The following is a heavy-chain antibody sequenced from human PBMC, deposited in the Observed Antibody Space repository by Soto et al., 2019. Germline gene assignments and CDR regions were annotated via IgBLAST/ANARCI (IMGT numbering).Heavy chain of an antibody. D-gene: IGHD6-13*01. V-gene: IGHV3-33*01. CDR2: IWYDGSNK. CDR3: ARDWASYSSSWYNPYNWFAP. Sequence: HRVLQAQGKGLEWVAVIWYDGSNKYYADSVKGRFTISRDNSKNTLYLQMNSLRAEDTAVYYCARDWASYSSSWYNPYNWFAPWGQGTPVTVSS. J-gene: IGHJ5*02.